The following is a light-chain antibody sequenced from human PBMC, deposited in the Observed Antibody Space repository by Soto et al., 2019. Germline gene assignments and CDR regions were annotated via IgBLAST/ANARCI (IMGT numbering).Light chain of an antibody. CDR1: QTINNKY. V-gene: IGKV3-20*01. CDR3: QLYSGSPWT. CDR2: GVS. Sequence: EIVLTQSPGTLSLSPGERATPSCRASQTINNKYLAWYQQEPGQAPRLLIHGVSIRATGIPDRFSGSGSGTDFTLTISRLEPEDFAVYYCQLYSGSPWTFGQGTKVEIK. J-gene: IGKJ1*01.